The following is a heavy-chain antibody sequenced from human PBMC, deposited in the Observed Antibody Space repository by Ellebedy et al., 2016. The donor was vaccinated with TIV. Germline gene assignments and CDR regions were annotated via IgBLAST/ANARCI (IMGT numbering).Heavy chain of an antibody. CDR1: GVSISSDAYF. D-gene: IGHD3-10*01. V-gene: IGHV4-30-4*01. J-gene: IGHJ5*02. Sequence: MPSETLSLTCTVSGVSISSDAYFCFWIRQPPGKGLAWIGYIYYSGSIDYNPSLKSRVTISVDPSKNQFSLKLSSVTVADTAVYYCGRYYGPGGWFDPWGQGTLVTVSS. CDR3: GRYYGPGGWFDP. CDR2: IYYSGSI.